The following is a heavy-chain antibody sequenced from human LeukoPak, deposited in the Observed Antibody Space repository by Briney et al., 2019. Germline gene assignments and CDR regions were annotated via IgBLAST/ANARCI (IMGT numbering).Heavy chain of an antibody. V-gene: IGHV4-59*01. J-gene: IGHJ4*02. CDR3: ARTYTDILTGPPYYFDY. D-gene: IGHD3-9*01. CDR1: GGSISSYY. Sequence: SETLSLTCTVSGGSISSYYWSWIRQPPGKGLEWIGYIYYSGSTNYNPSLKSRVTISVDTSKNQFSLKLSSVTAADTAVYYCARTYTDILTGPPYYFDYWGQGTLVAVSS. CDR2: IYYSGST.